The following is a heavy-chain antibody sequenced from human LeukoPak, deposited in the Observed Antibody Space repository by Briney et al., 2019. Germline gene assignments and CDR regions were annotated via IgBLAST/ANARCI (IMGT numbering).Heavy chain of an antibody. Sequence: PSETLSLTCTVSGGSISSSYYWGWIRQPPGKGLEWIRSIHYSGSTNYNPSLKSRVTISVDTSKNQFSLKLSSVTAADTAVYYCARTTMVRGTYYMDVWGKGTTVTISS. CDR2: IHYSGST. CDR3: ARTTMVRGTYYMDV. CDR1: GGSISSSYY. J-gene: IGHJ6*03. V-gene: IGHV4-39*07. D-gene: IGHD3-10*01.